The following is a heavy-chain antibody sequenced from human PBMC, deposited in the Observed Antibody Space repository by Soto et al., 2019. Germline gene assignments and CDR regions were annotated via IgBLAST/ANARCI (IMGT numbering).Heavy chain of an antibody. D-gene: IGHD2-15*01. CDR2: ISYDGSNK. CDR1: GFTFSSYA. Sequence: QPGGSLRLSCAASGFTFSSYAMHWVRQAPGKGLEWVAVISYDGSNKYYADSVKGRFTISRDNSKNTLYLQMNSLRAEDTAVYYCARVRGYCSGGSCYSGYYGMDVWGQGTTVTVSS. CDR3: ARVRGYCSGGSCYSGYYGMDV. V-gene: IGHV3-30-3*01. J-gene: IGHJ6*02.